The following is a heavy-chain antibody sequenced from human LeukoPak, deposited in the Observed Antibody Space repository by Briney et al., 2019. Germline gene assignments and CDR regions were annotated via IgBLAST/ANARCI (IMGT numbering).Heavy chain of an antibody. CDR3: AREGGYSYGDAPLHFDY. D-gene: IGHD5-18*01. CDR2: IYHSGST. CDR1: GYSISSGYY. Sequence: SETLSLTCTVSGYSISSGYYWGWIRQPPGKGLEWIGSIYHSGSTYYNPSLKSRVTISVDTSKNQFSLNLSSVTAADTAVYYCAREGGYSYGDAPLHFDYWGQGTLVTVSS. J-gene: IGHJ4*02. V-gene: IGHV4-38-2*02.